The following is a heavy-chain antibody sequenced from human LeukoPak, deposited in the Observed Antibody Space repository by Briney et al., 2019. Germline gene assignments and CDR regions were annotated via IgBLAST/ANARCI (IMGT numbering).Heavy chain of an antibody. CDR2: IWYDGSNE. J-gene: IGHJ4*02. Sequence: GGSLRLSCVVSGVTFSRYGMEWVRQAPGKGLEWVAAIWYDGSNEYYEDSVKGRFIISRDNTKNTLYLQMNSLRAEDTAVYYCATFFGHRGVYGPLDDWGQGILVTVSS. CDR3: ATFFGHRGVYGPLDD. D-gene: IGHD2-8*01. V-gene: IGHV3-33*07. CDR1: GVTFSRYG.